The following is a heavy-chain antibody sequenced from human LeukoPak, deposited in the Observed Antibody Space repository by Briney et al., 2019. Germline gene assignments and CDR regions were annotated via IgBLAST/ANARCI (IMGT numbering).Heavy chain of an antibody. CDR2: IWYDGSNK. CDR1: GFTFSSYA. CDR3: ASCSSYYDSSGYLDY. J-gene: IGHJ4*02. Sequence: PGGSLRLSCAASGFTFSSYAMSWVRQAPGKGLEWVAVIWYDGSNKYYADSVKGRFTISRDNSKNTLYLQMNSLRAEDTAVYYCASCSSYYDSSGYLDYWGQGTLVTVSS. D-gene: IGHD3-22*01. V-gene: IGHV3-33*08.